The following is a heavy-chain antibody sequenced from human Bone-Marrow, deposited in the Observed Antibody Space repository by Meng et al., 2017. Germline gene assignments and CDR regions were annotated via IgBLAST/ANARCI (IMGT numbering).Heavy chain of an antibody. J-gene: IGHJ4*02. D-gene: IGHD5-18*01. CDR3: ARGHNYAHDY. CDR2: INPNSGGT. CDR1: GYTFTGYY. Sequence: ASVKVSCKASGYTFTGYYMHWVRQAPGQGLEWMGWINPNSGGTNYAQKFQGRVTMTKDTSINTAYMELSSLRSDDTAVYYCARGHNYAHDYWGQGTLVTVSS. V-gene: IGHV1-2*02.